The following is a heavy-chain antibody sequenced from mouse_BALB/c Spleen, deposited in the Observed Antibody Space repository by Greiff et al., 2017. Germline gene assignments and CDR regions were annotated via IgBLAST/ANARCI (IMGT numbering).Heavy chain of an antibody. D-gene: IGHD2-2*01. V-gene: IGHV5-6*01. CDR1: GFTFTSYG. CDR2: ISSGGSYT. J-gene: IGHJ2*01. CDR3: ARQEYYGCGRYFDY. Sequence: EVQLVESGGGLVKPGGSLKLSCAASGFTFTSYGMSWVRQTPDKRLEWVATISSGGSYTYYPDSVKGRFTISRDNAKDTLYLQMSSLKSEDTAMYYCARQEYYGCGRYFDYWGQGTTLTVSS.